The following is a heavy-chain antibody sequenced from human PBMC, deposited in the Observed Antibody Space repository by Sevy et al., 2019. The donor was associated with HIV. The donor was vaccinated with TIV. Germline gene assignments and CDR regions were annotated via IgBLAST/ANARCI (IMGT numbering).Heavy chain of an antibody. Sequence: TLSLTCTVSGGSISSGDYYWSWIRQPPGKGLEWIGYIFYSGSTYFNPSLKSRVTISLDTSKSQFSLRLSSVTAADTAVFYCARQRANSGYFYFDSWGQGTLVTVSS. D-gene: IGHD3-22*01. CDR3: ARQRANSGYFYFDS. J-gene: IGHJ4*02. CDR2: IFYSGST. V-gene: IGHV4-30-4*01. CDR1: GGSISSGDYY.